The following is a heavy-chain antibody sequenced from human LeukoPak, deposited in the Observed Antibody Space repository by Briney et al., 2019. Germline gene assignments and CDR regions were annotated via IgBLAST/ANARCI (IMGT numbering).Heavy chain of an antibody. Sequence: ASVKVSCKASGGTFSSYAISWVRQAPGQGPEWMGRIIPILGIANYAQKFQGRVTITADKSTSTAYMELSSLRSEDTAVYYCAMYYYDSSGYYFFDYWGQGTLVTVSS. CDR3: AMYYYDSSGYYFFDY. CDR2: IIPILGIA. D-gene: IGHD3-22*01. V-gene: IGHV1-69*04. CDR1: GGTFSSYA. J-gene: IGHJ4*02.